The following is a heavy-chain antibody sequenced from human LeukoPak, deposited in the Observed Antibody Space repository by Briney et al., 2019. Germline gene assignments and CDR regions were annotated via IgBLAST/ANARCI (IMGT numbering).Heavy chain of an antibody. Sequence: GGSLRLSCVASGVSVGNYMSWVRQAPGKGLEWVSLIHGGGSTYYADSVKGRFTISRDTSKDTLYLQMNSLRVEDTAIYFCATGGGHKSEWGQGTLVTVAS. CDR1: GVSVGNY. CDR2: IHGGGST. CDR3: ATGGGHKSE. D-gene: IGHD3-16*01. J-gene: IGHJ4*02. V-gene: IGHV3-53*01.